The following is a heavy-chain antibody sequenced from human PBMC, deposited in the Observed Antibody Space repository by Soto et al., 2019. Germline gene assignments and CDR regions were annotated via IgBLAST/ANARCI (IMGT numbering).Heavy chain of an antibody. D-gene: IGHD4-17*01. CDR1: GYTFTSYY. V-gene: IGHV1-46*01. Sequence: QVQLVQSGAEVKKPGASVKVSCKASGYTFTSYYMHWVRQDPGQGLEWMGIINPSGGSTSYAQKFQGRVTMTRDTSTSTVYMELSSLRSEDTAVYYCASDVRFSAGDYGDFNLYYYYGMDVWGQGTTVTVSS. CDR2: INPSGGST. J-gene: IGHJ6*02. CDR3: ASDVRFSAGDYGDFNLYYYYGMDV.